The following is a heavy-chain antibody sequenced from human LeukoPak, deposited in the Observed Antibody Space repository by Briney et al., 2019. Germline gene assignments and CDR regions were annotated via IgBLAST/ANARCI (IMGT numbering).Heavy chain of an antibody. CDR2: IYYSGST. V-gene: IGHV4-59*01. J-gene: IGHJ4*02. CDR3: AGAIAAAGIDY. Sequence: SETLSLTCAVYGWPFSGYYWSWIRQPPGKGLEWIGYIYYSGSTNYNPPLKSRVTISVDTSKNRFSLKLSSVTSADTAVYYCAGAIAAAGIDYWGQGTLVTVSS. CDR1: GWPFSGYY. D-gene: IGHD6-13*01.